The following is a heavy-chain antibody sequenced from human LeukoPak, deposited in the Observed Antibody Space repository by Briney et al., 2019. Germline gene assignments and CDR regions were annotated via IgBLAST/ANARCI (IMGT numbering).Heavy chain of an antibody. CDR1: GFTFSSYS. J-gene: IGHJ5*01. CDR2: ISSSSKYI. Sequence: GGSLRLSCAASGFTFSSYSMKWVRQAPGRGLEWVSSISSSSKYIYYADSVKGRFTISRDDAKNSLSLQMNSLRAEDTAVYYCARDLDIVVVPASWFYSWGHGTLVTVSS. V-gene: IGHV3-21*01. D-gene: IGHD2-2*03. CDR3: ARDLDIVVVPASWFYS.